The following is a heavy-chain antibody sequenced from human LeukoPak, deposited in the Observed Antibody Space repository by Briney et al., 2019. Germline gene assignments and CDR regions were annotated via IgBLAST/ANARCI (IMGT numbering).Heavy chain of an antibody. CDR1: GFSFSDYY. Sequence: RGSLRLSCVPPGFSFSDYYMSWIRPAPGEGLGRVSYITSSGSTIYYADSVKGRFTISRDNAKNSLYLQMNSLKAEDTAVYYCAGRNAYNSAYWGQGTLVTVSS. D-gene: IGHD5-24*01. V-gene: IGHV3-11*01. CDR3: AGRNAYNSAY. J-gene: IGHJ4*02. CDR2: ITSSGSTI.